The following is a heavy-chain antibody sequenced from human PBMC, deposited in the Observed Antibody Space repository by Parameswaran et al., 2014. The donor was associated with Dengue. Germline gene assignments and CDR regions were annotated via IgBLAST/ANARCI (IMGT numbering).Heavy chain of an antibody. V-gene: IGHV3-11*04. CDR2: ISSSGSTI. Sequence: VRQAPGKGLEWVSYISSSGSTIYYADSVKGRFTISRDNAKNSLYLQMNSLRAEDTAVYYCARDLGSSGYGYYGMDVWGQGTTVTVSS. J-gene: IGHJ6*02. D-gene: IGHD3-22*01. CDR3: ARDLGSSGYGYYGMDV.